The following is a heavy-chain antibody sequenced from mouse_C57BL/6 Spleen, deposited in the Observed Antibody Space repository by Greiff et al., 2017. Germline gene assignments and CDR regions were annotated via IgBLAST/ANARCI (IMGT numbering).Heavy chain of an antibody. CDR3: ASYYGSIDYYAMDY. CDR1: GYTFTSYW. CDR2: IDPSDSYT. Sequence: VQLQQPGAELVRPGTSVKLSCKASGYTFTSYWMHWVKQRPGQGLEWIGVIDPSDSYTNYNQKFKGKATLTVDTSSSTAYMQLSSLTSEDSAVYYCASYYGSIDYYAMDYWGQGTSVTVSS. D-gene: IGHD1-1*01. V-gene: IGHV1-59*01. J-gene: IGHJ4*01.